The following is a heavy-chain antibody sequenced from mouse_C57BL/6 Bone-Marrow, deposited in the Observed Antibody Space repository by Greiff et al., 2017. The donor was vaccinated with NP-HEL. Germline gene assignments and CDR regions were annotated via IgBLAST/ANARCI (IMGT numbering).Heavy chain of an antibody. J-gene: IGHJ3*01. D-gene: IGHD2-2*01. CDR3: ARGWLRGFAY. CDR1: GFTFSDYY. V-gene: IGHV5-12*01. CDR2: ISNGGGST. Sequence: EVKVVESGGGLVQPGGSLKLSCTASGFTFSDYYMYWVRQTPEKRLEWVAYISNGGGSTYYPDTVKGRFTISRDNAKNTLYLQMSRLKSEDTAMYYCARGWLRGFAYWGQGTLVTVSA.